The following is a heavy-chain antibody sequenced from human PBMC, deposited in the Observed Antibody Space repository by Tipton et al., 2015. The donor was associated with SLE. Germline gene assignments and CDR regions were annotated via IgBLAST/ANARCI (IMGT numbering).Heavy chain of an antibody. CDR2: IRYDGGNK. V-gene: IGHV3-30*02. Sequence: SLRLSCAASGFTFSSYSMNWVRQAPGKGLEWVAFIRYDGGNKYYADSVKGRFTISRDNSKNTLYLQMNSLRAEDTAVYYCAKDLYSYFDYWGQGTLVTVSS. D-gene: IGHD1-1*01. CDR3: AKDLYSYFDY. J-gene: IGHJ4*02. CDR1: GFTFSSYS.